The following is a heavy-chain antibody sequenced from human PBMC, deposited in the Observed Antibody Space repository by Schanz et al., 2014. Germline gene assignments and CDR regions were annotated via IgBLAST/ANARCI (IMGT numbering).Heavy chain of an antibody. J-gene: IGHJ4*02. CDR2: ISRSSSTI. Sequence: VQLVESGGGVVQPGRSLSLSCATSGFTFSSYGMHWVRQAPGKGLEWVSYISRSSSTIYYTDSVKGRFTISRDNAKNSVFLQMNGLRDEDTAVYYCATETYSSSWCFDYWGQGTLVTVSS. D-gene: IGHD6-13*01. CDR3: ATETYSSSWCFDY. CDR1: GFTFSSYG. V-gene: IGHV3-48*02.